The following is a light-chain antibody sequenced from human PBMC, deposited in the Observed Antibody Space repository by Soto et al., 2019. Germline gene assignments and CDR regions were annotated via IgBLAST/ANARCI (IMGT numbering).Light chain of an antibody. CDR3: ISYTSSSPYV. J-gene: IGLJ1*01. CDR1: SSDVGGYIY. CDR2: DVS. Sequence: QSVLAQPASVSGSPGQSITISWTGTSSDVGGYIYVSWYQHHPGKAPKLIIFDVSNRPSGISNRFSGSKSGNTASLTISGLQAEDEADYYCISYTSSSPYVFGTGTKVTVL. V-gene: IGLV2-14*03.